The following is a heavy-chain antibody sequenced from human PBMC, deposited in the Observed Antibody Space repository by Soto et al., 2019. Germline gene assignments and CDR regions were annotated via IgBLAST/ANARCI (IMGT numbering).Heavy chain of an antibody. J-gene: IGHJ4*02. CDR1: GLTFSTDE. CDR2: ISYTSTTI. CDR3: VREGGSHAFDA. V-gene: IGHV3-48*03. Sequence: EVQLVASGGGLVPPGGSLRLSCAVSGLTFSTDEMNWVRQAPGKGLEWLAYISYTSTTIKYADSLKGRFAVSRDNAKKSLSLQMDTLGVEDTAVYYGVREGGSHAFDARGQGTLVTVSS. D-gene: IGHD1-1*01.